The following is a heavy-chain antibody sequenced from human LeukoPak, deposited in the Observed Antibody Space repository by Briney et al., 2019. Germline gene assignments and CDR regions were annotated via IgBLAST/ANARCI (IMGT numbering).Heavy chain of an antibody. V-gene: IGHV4-61*01. Sequence: SETLSLTCTVSGGSISSSSYYWGWIRQPPGKGLEWIGYIYYSGSTHYNPSLKSRVTISVDTSKNQFSLKLNSVTAADTAVYYCARDASDSGYDYLDYWGQGTLVTVSS. CDR2: IYYSGST. CDR1: GGSISSSSYY. CDR3: ARDASDSGYDYLDY. D-gene: IGHD5-12*01. J-gene: IGHJ4*02.